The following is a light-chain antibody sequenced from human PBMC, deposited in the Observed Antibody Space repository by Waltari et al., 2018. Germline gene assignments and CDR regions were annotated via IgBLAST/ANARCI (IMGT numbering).Light chain of an antibody. CDR2: GAS. CDR3: QQYLSWYT. V-gene: IGKV3-15*01. Sequence: EVVMTQSPATLSVSPGERATLSCRASHSVSSNLAWYQQKPGQTPRLLLYGASTRATGIPARFSGSGSGTEFTLTISNLQSEDFAVYYCQQYLSWYTFGQGTKLEIK. CDR1: HSVSSN. J-gene: IGKJ2*01.